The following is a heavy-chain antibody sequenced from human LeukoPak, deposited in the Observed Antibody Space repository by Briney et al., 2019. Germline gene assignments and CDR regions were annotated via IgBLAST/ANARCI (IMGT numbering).Heavy chain of an antibody. CDR3: ARAGAATGPNWFDP. Sequence: GGSLRLSCAASGFTFSSYSMNWVRQAPGKGLEWVSSMTTSSIYMYYADSVKGRFTISRDNAKNSLYLQMDGLRVEDTAVYYCARAGAATGPNWFDPWGQGTVVTVSS. J-gene: IGHJ5*02. CDR1: GFTFSSYS. CDR2: MTTSSIYM. D-gene: IGHD6-13*01. V-gene: IGHV3-21*01.